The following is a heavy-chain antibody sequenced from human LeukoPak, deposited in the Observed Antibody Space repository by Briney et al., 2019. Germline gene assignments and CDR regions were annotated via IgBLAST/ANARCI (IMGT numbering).Heavy chain of an antibody. J-gene: IGHJ4*02. D-gene: IGHD5-18*01. CDR1: GFTFSSYG. V-gene: IGHV3-30*18. CDR2: ISYDGSNK. CDR3: AKDSGYSYAY. Sequence: GGSLRLSCAASGFTFSSYGMHWVRQAPGKGLEWVAVISYDGSNKYYADSVKGRFTISRDNSKNTLYLQMNSLRAEDTAAYYCAKDSGYSYAYWGQGTLVTVSS.